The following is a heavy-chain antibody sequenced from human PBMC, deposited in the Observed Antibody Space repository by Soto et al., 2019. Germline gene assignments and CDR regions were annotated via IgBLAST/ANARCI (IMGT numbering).Heavy chain of an antibody. CDR2: ISAYNGNT. D-gene: IGHD2-15*01. Sequence: QVQLVQSGAEVKKPGASVKVSCKASGYTFTSYGISWARQAPGQGLDWMGWISAYNGNTKYAQDLQGRVTMTTDTSTSTAYMELRSLRSDDTAMYYCARFSGGSYNTYYFYYGMDVWGQGTTVTVSS. CDR1: GYTFTSYG. CDR3: ARFSGGSYNTYYFYYGMDV. J-gene: IGHJ6*02. V-gene: IGHV1-18*04.